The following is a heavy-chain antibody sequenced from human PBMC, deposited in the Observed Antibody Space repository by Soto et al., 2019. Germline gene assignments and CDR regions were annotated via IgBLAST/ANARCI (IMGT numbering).Heavy chain of an antibody. V-gene: IGHV3-30*18. CDR3: AKGTGAHDAFDI. D-gene: IGHD1-26*01. Sequence: GGSLRLSCAASGFTFSSYGMHWVRQAPGKGLEWVAVISYDGSNKYYADSVKGRFTISRDNSKNTLYLQMNSLRAEDTAVYYCAKGTGAHDAFDIWGQGTMVTVSS. J-gene: IGHJ3*02. CDR1: GFTFSSYG. CDR2: ISYDGSNK.